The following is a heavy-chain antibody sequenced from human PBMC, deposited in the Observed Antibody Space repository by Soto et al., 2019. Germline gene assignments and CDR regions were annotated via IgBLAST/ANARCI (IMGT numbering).Heavy chain of an antibody. CDR3: ATNLDAAASDY. D-gene: IGHD2-2*01. CDR1: GFTFSSYG. V-gene: IGHV3-33*01. CDR2: IWYDGSNK. Sequence: PGGSLRLSCAASGFTFSSYGMHWVRQAPGKGLEWVAVIWYDGSNKYYADSVKGRFTISRDNSKNTLYLQMNSLRAEDTAVYYCATNLDAAASDYWGQGTLVTVSS. J-gene: IGHJ4*02.